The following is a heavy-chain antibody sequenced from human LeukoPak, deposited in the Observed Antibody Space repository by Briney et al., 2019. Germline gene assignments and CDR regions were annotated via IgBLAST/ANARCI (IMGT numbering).Heavy chain of an antibody. Sequence: ASVKVSCKASGYTFTGYYMHWVRQAPGQGLEWMGWIDPNSGGTNYAQKFQGRVTMTRDTSISTAYMELSRLRSDDTAVYYCARDSGRWYYDSSGVWGYYFDYWGQGTLVTVSS. CDR3: ARDSGRWYYDSSGVWGYYFDY. D-gene: IGHD3-22*01. V-gene: IGHV1-2*02. CDR2: IDPNSGGT. J-gene: IGHJ4*02. CDR1: GYTFTGYY.